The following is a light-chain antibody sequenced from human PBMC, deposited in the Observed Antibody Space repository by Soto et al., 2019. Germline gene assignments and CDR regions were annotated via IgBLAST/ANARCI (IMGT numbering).Light chain of an antibody. CDR1: TSNIGNNY. J-gene: IGLJ2*01. CDR3: ATWDGSLIAVV. V-gene: IGLV1-51*01. Sequence: QSVLTQPPSVSADPGQKVTISCSGSTSNIGNNYVSWYQQVPGTAPKLLIYDNNKRPSGIPDRFSGSKSVTSATLGITGLQTGDEAEYFCATWDGSLIAVVFGGGTKLTVL. CDR2: DNN.